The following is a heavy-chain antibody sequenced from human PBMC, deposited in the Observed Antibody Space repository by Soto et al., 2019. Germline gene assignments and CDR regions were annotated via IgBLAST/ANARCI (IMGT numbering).Heavy chain of an antibody. Sequence: SETLSLTWSGTAGSISRYYQSWFRQPPGKGLEWIGYIYYSVSTNYNPSLKSRVTISVDTSKNQFSLKLSSVTAADTAVYYFVMQRPPPRSTLFPCTALFDL. CDR1: AGSISRYY. CDR2: IYYSVST. CDR3: VMQRPPPRSTLFPCTALFDL. V-gene: IGHV4-59*08. D-gene: IGHD2-8*01. J-gene: IGHJ2*01.